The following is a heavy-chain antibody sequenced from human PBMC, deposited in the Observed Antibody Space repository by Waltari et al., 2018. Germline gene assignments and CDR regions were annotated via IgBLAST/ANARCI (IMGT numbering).Heavy chain of an antibody. J-gene: IGHJ4*02. CDR1: GGSISSSIYY. CDR3: ARDSHVVVVAATLV. CDR2: IYYSGST. D-gene: IGHD2-15*01. Sequence: QLQLQESGPGLVKPSETLSLTCTVSGGSISSSIYYLGWIRQPPGKGLDWIGSIYYSGSTYYNPSLSSTVTISVDTSKNQFSLKLSSVTDADTAVYYCARDSHVVVVAATLVWGQGTLVTVSS. V-gene: IGHV4-39*07.